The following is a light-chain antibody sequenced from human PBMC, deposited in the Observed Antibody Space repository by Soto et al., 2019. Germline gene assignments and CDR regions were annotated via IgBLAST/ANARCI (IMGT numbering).Light chain of an antibody. CDR3: HQYHNWWT. CDR1: QSVSSN. Sequence: IVVTQSPASLSVSPGETATLSCRAGQSVSSNLAWYQQKPGQAPRLLIYGASTRATGIPARFSGSGSGTDFTLTISSLQSEDFAVYYCHQYHNWWTVGQGTKVEV. J-gene: IGKJ1*01. CDR2: GAS. V-gene: IGKV3-15*01.